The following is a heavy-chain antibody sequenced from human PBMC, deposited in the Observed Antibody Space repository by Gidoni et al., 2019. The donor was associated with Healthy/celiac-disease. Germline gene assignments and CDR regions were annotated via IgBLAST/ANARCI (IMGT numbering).Heavy chain of an antibody. CDR3: AKDELLEGHYYYYGMDV. D-gene: IGHD3-3*01. J-gene: IGHJ6*02. Sequence: QVQLVESGGGVVQPGRSLRLPCAASVFTFSSYGMHWVRQAPGKGLGWVAVITYDGSNKYYADSVKGRLTISRDNSKNTLYLQMNSLRAEDTAVYYGAKDELLEGHYYYYGMDVWGQGTTVTVSS. V-gene: IGHV3-30*18. CDR2: ITYDGSNK. CDR1: VFTFSSYG.